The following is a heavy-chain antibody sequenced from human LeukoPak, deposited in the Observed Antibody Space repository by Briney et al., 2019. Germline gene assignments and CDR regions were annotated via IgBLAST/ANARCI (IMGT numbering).Heavy chain of an antibody. CDR2: IVVGSGNT. V-gene: IGHV1-58*02. J-gene: IGHJ4*02. D-gene: IGHD3-22*01. CDR1: GFTFTSSA. CDR3: AAGRFGYYDNSGYYSYTPDFDY. Sequence: SVKVSCKASGFTFTSSAMQWVRQARGQRLEWIGWIVVGSGNTNYAQKFQERVTITRDMSTSTAYMELSSLRSEDTAVYYCAAGRFGYYDNSGYYSYTPDFDYWGQGTLVTVSS.